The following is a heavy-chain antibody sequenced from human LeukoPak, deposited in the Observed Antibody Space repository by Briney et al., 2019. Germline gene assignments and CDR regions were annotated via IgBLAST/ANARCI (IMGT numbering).Heavy chain of an antibody. CDR2: KDYSGST. V-gene: IGHV4-59*01. Sequence: SETLSLTCTVSGGSISRYYWSWIRQPPGKGLEWIGYKDYSGSTNYNPSLKSRVTISVDTSKNQFSLKLSSVTAADTAVYYCARDLGRYDSSGYYYWVWFDPWGQGTLVTVSS. CDR1: GGSISRYY. D-gene: IGHD3-22*01. J-gene: IGHJ5*02. CDR3: ARDLGRYDSSGYYYWVWFDP.